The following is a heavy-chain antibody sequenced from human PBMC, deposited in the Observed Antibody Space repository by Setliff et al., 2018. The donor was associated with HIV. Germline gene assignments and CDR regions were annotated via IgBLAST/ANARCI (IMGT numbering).Heavy chain of an antibody. V-gene: IGHV3-7*03. CDR2: IKPDGSEK. CDR1: GFTFSTFW. CDR3: ARDLAY. J-gene: IGHJ4*02. Sequence: PGGSLRLSCAASGFTFSTFWMSWVRQAPGKGLEWVANIKPDGSEKYYVDSVKGRFTISRDNAQNSLYLQMSSLKVEDTAVYYCARDLAYWGQGTLVTVSS.